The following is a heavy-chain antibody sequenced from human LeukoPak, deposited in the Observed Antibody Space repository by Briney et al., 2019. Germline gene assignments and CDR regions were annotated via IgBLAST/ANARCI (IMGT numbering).Heavy chain of an antibody. CDR1: AYRFSDYW. V-gene: IGHV5-51*01. D-gene: IGHD5-12*01. CDR3: ARASIVARNSNAFDI. Sequence: PGESLKISCKASAYRFSDYWLGWVRQMPGKGLEWMGLIYPGDSDTRYSPSFQGQVTISADKSISTAYLQWSSLKASDTAMYYCARASIVARNSNAFDIWGQGTMVTVSS. J-gene: IGHJ3*02. CDR2: IYPGDSDT.